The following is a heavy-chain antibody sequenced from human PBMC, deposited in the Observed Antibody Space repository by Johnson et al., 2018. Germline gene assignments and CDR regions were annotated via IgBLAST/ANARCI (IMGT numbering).Heavy chain of an antibody. Sequence: QERLREWGPGLVKPSETLSLTCTVSGGSISGYYWTRIRQPPGTELEWIGFIYYSGSTHYNPSLRGRVTISVDTSKNQFSLKLTSVTAADTAVYYCARAVAGAAEYFQHWGQGTLVTVSS. J-gene: IGHJ1*01. D-gene: IGHD6-19*01. CDR2: IYYSGST. CDR1: GGSISGYY. V-gene: IGHV4-59*01. CDR3: ARAVAGAAEYFQH.